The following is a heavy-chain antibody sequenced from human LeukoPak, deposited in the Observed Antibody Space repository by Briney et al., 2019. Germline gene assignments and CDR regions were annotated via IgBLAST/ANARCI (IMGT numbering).Heavy chain of an antibody. J-gene: IGHJ4*02. CDR3: AKEGEDIVVVVAATTANYFDY. D-gene: IGHD2-15*01. V-gene: IGHV3-30*02. CDR2: IRYDGSNK. Sequence: GGSLRLSCAASGFTFSSYGMHWVRHAPGKGLEWVAFIRYDGSNKYYADSVKGRFTISSDNSKNALYLQMNSLRAEDTAVYYCAKEGEDIVVVVAATTANYFDYWGQGTLVTVSS. CDR1: GFTFSSYG.